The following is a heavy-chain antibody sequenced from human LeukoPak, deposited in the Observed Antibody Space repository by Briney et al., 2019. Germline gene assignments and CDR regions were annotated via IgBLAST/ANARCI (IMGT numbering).Heavy chain of an antibody. V-gene: IGHV3-30-3*01. CDR1: GFTFSSYA. D-gene: IGHD6-6*01. CDR2: ISYDGSNK. Sequence: GGSLRLSCAASGFTFSSYAMHWVRQAPGKGLEWVAVISYDGSNKYYADSVKGRFTISRDNSKNTLYLQMNSLRAEDTAVYYCARDAGKYSSSSPRMDYWGQGTLVTVSS. CDR3: ARDAGKYSSSSPRMDY. J-gene: IGHJ4*02.